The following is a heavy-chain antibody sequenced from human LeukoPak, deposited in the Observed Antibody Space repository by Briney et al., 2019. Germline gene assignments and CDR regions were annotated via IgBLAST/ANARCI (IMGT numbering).Heavy chain of an antibody. V-gene: IGHV3-30*18. D-gene: IGHD4-17*01. CDR2: ISYDGSNK. CDR1: GFTFSSYG. CDR3: AKTPLYGDNLGGY. J-gene: IGHJ4*02. Sequence: GGSLRLSCAASGFTFSSYGMHWVRQAPGKGLEWVAVISYDGSNKYYADSVKGRFTISRDNSKNTLYLQMNSLRAEDTAVYYCAKTPLYGDNLGGYWGQGTLVTVSS.